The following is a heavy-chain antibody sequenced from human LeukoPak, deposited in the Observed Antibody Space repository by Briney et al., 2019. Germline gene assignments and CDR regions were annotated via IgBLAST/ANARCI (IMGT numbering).Heavy chain of an antibody. J-gene: IGHJ3*02. CDR3: AKDAQVYGLEYAFDI. V-gene: IGHV3-48*01. CDR1: GFTFSSYS. D-gene: IGHD5/OR15-5a*01. CDR2: ISSSSSTI. Sequence: GGSLRLSCAASGFTFSSYSMNWVRQAPGKGLEWVSYISSSSSTIYYADSVKGRFTISRDNAKNSLYLQMNSLRAEDTAVYYCAKDAQVYGLEYAFDIWGQGTMVTVSS.